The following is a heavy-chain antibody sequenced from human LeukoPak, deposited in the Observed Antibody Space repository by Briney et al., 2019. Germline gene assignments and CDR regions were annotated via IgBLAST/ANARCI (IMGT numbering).Heavy chain of an antibody. D-gene: IGHD3-10*01. Sequence: SETLSLTCAASGGSFSGYYWRWIRQPPGKGLEWIGEINHSGSTNYNPYLKSRVTISVDTSKIQFSLMLSSVSSADTAVYYCASAITMVRAFDYWGQGTLVTVSS. CDR1: GGSFSGYY. J-gene: IGHJ4*02. CDR2: INHSGST. CDR3: ASAITMVRAFDY. V-gene: IGHV4-34*01.